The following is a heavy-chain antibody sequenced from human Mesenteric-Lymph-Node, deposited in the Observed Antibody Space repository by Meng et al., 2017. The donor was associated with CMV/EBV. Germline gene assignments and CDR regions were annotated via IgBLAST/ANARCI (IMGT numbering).Heavy chain of an antibody. Sequence: GESLKISCATSGFIFGSYSMSWFRQAPGKGLEWVSLISDGGGDTYYADSVKGRFTISRDNSKKTLYLQMNSLRAEDTATYYCGRPLEGYCSSVTCYPYYGMDVWGQGTAVTVSS. CDR3: GRPLEGYCSSVTCYPYYGMDV. D-gene: IGHD2-2*01. CDR2: ISDGGGDT. CDR1: GFIFGSYS. V-gene: IGHV3-23*01. J-gene: IGHJ6*02.